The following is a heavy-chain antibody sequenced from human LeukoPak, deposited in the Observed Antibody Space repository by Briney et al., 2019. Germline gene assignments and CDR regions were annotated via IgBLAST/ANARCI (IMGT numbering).Heavy chain of an antibody. CDR3: ARDRWFGELFLDY. D-gene: IGHD3-10*01. CDR2: INHSGST. V-gene: IGHV4-34*01. J-gene: IGHJ4*02. Sequence: SETLSLTCAVYGGSFSGYYWSWIRQPPGKGLEWIGEINHSGSTNYNPSLKSRVTISVDTSKNQFSLKLSSVTAADTAVYYCARDRWFGELFLDYWGQGTLVTVSS. CDR1: GGSFSGYY.